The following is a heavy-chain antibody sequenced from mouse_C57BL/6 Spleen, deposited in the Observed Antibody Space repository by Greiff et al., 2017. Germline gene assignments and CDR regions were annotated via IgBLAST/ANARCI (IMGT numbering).Heavy chain of an antibody. D-gene: IGHD1-1*01. J-gene: IGHJ2*01. CDR2: INPNNGGT. CDR3: ARSDYYSSIDY. CDR1: GYTFTDYY. V-gene: IGHV1-26*01. Sequence: EVQLQQSGPELVKPGASVKISCKASGYTFTDYYMNWVKQSHGKSLEWIGDINPNNGGTSYNQKFKGKATLTVDKSSSTAYLELRSLTSEDSAVYYCARSDYYSSIDYWGQGTTLTVSS.